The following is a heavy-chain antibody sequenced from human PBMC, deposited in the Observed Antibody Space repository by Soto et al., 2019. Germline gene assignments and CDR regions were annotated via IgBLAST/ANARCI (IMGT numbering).Heavy chain of an antibody. CDR1: GFTFSSYA. V-gene: IGHV3-30-3*01. D-gene: IGHD3-16*02. CDR3: ARNLVWGSYRSPTGGLDY. J-gene: IGHJ4*02. Sequence: GGSLRLSCAASGFTFSSYAMHWVRQAPGKGLEWVAVISYDGSNKYYADSVKGRFTISRDNSKNTLYLQMNSLRAEDTAVYYCARNLVWGSYRSPTGGLDYWGQGTLVTVSS. CDR2: ISYDGSNK.